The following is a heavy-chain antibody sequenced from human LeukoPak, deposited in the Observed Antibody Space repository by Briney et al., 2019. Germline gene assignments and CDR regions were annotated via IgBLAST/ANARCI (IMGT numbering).Heavy chain of an antibody. CDR1: GFPFIEYI. J-gene: IGHJ4*02. Sequence: GGSLRLSCTASGFPFIEYIMNWVRQAPGKGLEWISYIGIDSGNTKYADSVRGRSTISADKAKNSLYLQMNSLRVEDTAVYYCARDHNYAFDNWGQGTLVSVAS. D-gene: IGHD1-1*01. CDR2: IGIDSGNT. CDR3: ARDHNYAFDN. V-gene: IGHV3-48*01.